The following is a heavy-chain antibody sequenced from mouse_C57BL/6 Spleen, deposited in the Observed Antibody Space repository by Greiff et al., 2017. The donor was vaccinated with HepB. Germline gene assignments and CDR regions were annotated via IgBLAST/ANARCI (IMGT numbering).Heavy chain of an antibody. Sequence: EVQLQESGPGLVKPSQSLSLTCSVTGYSITSGYYWNWIRQFPGNKLEWMGYISYDGSNNYNPSLKNRISITRDTSKNQFFLKLNSVTTEDTATYYCATTPCWYFDVWGTGTTVTVSS. CDR2: ISYDGSN. D-gene: IGHD6-1*01. J-gene: IGHJ1*03. CDR1: GYSITSGYY. CDR3: ATTPCWYFDV. V-gene: IGHV3-6*01.